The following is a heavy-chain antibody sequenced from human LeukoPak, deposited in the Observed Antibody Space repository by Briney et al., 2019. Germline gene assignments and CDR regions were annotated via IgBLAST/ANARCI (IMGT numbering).Heavy chain of an antibody. J-gene: IGHJ4*02. CDR2: IYTSGST. D-gene: IGHD3-22*01. Sequence: SETLSLTCTVSGISINPYYWTWIRQPAGKGLEWIGRIYTSGSTNYNPSLKSRVTMSVDTSKNQFSLKLSSVTAADTAVYYCARDLNIYDSSGRPDYWGQGTLVTVSS. CDR1: GISINPYY. V-gene: IGHV4-4*07. CDR3: ARDLNIYDSSGRPDY.